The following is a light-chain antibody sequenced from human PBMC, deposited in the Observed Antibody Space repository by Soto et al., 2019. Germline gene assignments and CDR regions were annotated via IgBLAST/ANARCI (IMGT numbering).Light chain of an antibody. V-gene: IGKV1-5*03. CDR3: QQYNNYPWT. CDR2: KTS. J-gene: IGKJ1*01. CDR1: QSIGSW. Sequence: DTQMTQSPSTLSASVGDRVTITCRASQSIGSWLAWYQQKPGKAPKLLIYKTSILENGVPSRFSGSGSGTEFTLTISSLQPDDFATYYCQQYNNYPWTFGQGTKVDIK.